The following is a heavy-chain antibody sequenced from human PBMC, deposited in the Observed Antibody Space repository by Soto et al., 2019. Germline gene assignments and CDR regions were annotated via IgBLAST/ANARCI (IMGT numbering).Heavy chain of an antibody. CDR1: GFTFSAHA. CDR2: LGTIGA. Sequence: EVQLLESGGGLVQPGGSLRLSCVGSGFTFSAHAITWVRQAPGKGLEWVSTLGTIGAFYADSVKGRFTISRDNSKNTVKLQMNSLLGEDTAIYYCARDLTTHDYWGQGTVVTVSS. V-gene: IGHV3-23*01. J-gene: IGHJ4*02. CDR3: ARDLTTHDY.